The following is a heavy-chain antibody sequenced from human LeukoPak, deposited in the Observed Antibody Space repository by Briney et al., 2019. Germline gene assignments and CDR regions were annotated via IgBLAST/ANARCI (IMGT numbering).Heavy chain of an antibody. Sequence: SETLSLTCTVSGGSFSNYYWRWIRQPAGKGLEWIGRIYTSGSTNYNPSVKSRVTMSVDTSNNQFSLKLTSVTAADTAVYYCARQPPQYYGMDVWGQGTTVTVSS. D-gene: IGHD1-14*01. J-gene: IGHJ6*02. CDR3: ARQPPQYYGMDV. CDR1: GGSFSNYY. V-gene: IGHV4-4*07. CDR2: IYTSGST.